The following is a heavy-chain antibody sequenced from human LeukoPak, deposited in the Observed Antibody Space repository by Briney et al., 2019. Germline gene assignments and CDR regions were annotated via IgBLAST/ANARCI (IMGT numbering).Heavy chain of an antibody. CDR2: IDPSDSYT. Sequence: GESLKISCKGSGYSFTSYWISWVRQMPGKGLEWMGRIDPSDSYTNYSPSFQGHVTISPDKSISTAYLQWSSLKASDTAMYYCARHRSGSGSYYEDGDWFDPWGQGTLVTVSS. D-gene: IGHD3-10*01. V-gene: IGHV5-10-1*01. J-gene: IGHJ5*02. CDR1: GYSFTSYW. CDR3: ARHRSGSGSYYEDGDWFDP.